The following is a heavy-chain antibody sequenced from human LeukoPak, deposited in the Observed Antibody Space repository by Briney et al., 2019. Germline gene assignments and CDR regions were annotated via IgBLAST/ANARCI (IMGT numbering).Heavy chain of an antibody. Sequence: PGGSLRLSCLASGFTFSNYAMSWVRQAPGKGLEWVSGITISGKTAYYADSVKGRFTISRDNFKNTLYLQMNSLRAEDTAVYYCAPGGPGYYFDYWGQGTLVTVSS. CDR2: ITISGKTA. CDR3: APGGPGYYFDY. J-gene: IGHJ4*02. V-gene: IGHV3-23*01. CDR1: GFTFSNYA.